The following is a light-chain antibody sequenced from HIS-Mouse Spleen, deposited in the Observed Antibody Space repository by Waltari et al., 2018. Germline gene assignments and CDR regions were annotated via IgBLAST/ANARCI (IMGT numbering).Light chain of an antibody. J-gene: IGKJ2*01. CDR1: QSVSSN. CDR3: QQYNNWPPRYT. V-gene: IGKV3-15*01. CDR2: GAS. Sequence: EIVMTQSPATLSVSPGERATLTCSASQSVSSNLAWYQQKPGQAPRLLINGASTRATGIPARFSVSGSGTEFTLTISSMQSEDFAVYYCQQYNNWPPRYTFGQGTKLEIK.